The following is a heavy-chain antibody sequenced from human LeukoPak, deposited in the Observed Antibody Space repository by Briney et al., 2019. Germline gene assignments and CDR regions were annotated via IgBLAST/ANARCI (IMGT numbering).Heavy chain of an antibody. D-gene: IGHD1-26*01. Sequence: GGSLRLCCVASGFSITTSWIHWVRQAPGRGLVWVSRVNPSGSSTNYADFVKGRFTISRDSARTTVYLQMNSLRADDSGIYYCARGNTGSSGLWDSWGQGTLVTVSS. CDR3: ARGNTGSSGLWDS. CDR2: VNPSGSST. V-gene: IGHV3-74*01. CDR1: GFSITTSW. J-gene: IGHJ4*02.